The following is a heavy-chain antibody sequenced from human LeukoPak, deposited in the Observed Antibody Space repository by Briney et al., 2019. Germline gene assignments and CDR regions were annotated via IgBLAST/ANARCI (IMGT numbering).Heavy chain of an antibody. J-gene: IGHJ4*02. CDR2: IWYDGSNK. CDR3: ARDGMVPAAIRVEEFDY. D-gene: IGHD2-2*02. V-gene: IGHV3-33*01. CDR1: GFTFSSYG. Sequence: GRSLRLSCAASGFTFSSYGMHWVRQAPGKGLEWVAVIWYDGSNKYYADSVKGRFTISRDNSKNTLYLQMSSLRAEDTAVYYCARDGMVPAAIRVEEFDYWGQGTLSPSPQ.